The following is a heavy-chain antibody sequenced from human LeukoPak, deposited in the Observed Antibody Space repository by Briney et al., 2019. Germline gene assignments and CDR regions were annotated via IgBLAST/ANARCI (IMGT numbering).Heavy chain of an antibody. CDR2: IYTSGST. J-gene: IGHJ6*03. CDR3: ARDLRGSSSWYSSYYYYMDV. D-gene: IGHD6-13*01. V-gene: IGHV4-4*07. Sequence: PSETLSLTCTVSGGSISSYYWSWIRQPAGKGLEWIGRIYTSGSTNYNPSLKSRVTMSVDTSKNQFSLKLSSVTAADTAVYYCARDLRGSSSWYSSYYYYMDVWGKGTTVTVS. CDR1: GGSISSYY.